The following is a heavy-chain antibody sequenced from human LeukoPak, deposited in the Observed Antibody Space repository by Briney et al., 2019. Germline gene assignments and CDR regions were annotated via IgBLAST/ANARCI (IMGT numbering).Heavy chain of an antibody. J-gene: IGHJ4*02. V-gene: IGHV3-23*01. CDR2: ITSSGETT. Sequence: GRSLRLSCAASGFNFNDYPMSWVRQTPGKGLEWVSAITSSGETTYYADSVRGRFTISRDNSKNTLYLQMNTLRAEDRAVYYCAKENPVGGTNYFDYWGQGTLVTVSS. CDR3: AKENPVGGTNYFDY. CDR1: GFNFNDYP. D-gene: IGHD1-26*01.